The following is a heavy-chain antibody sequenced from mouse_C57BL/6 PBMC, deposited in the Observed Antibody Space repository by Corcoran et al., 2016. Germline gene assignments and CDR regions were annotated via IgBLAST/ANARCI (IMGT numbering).Heavy chain of an antibody. Sequence: QVTLKESGPGILQSSQTLSLTCSFSGFSLSTSGMGVSWIRQPSGKGLEWLAHIYWDDDKRYNPSLKSRPTISKDTSRNQVFLKITSVDTADTATYYCARGFITTVVAPFDYWGQGTTLTVSS. CDR2: IYWDDDK. J-gene: IGHJ2*01. CDR3: ARGFITTVVAPFDY. CDR1: GFSLSTSGMG. V-gene: IGHV8-12*01. D-gene: IGHD1-1*01.